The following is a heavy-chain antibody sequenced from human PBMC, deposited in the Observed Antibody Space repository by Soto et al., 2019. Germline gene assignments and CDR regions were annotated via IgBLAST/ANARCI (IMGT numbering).Heavy chain of an antibody. V-gene: IGHV5-51*01. CDR2: IYPGDSDT. CDR3: ARDEEDPPYYYYYGMDV. Sequence: GESLKISCKGSGYSFTSYWIGWVRQMPGKGLEWMGIIYPGDSDTRYSPSFQGQVTISADKSISTAYLQWSSLKASDTAMYYCARDEEDPPYYYYYGMDVWGQGPTVTVSS. CDR1: GYSFTSYW. J-gene: IGHJ6*02.